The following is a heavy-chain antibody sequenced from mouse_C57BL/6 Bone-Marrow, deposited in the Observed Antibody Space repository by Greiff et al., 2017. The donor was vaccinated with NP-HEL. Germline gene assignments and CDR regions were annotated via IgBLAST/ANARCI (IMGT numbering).Heavy chain of an antibody. CDR3: AKTGWLPLAY. CDR2: IDPSDSYT. D-gene: IGHD2-3*01. Sequence: QVQLQQPGAELVRPGTSVKLSCKASGYTFTSYWMHWVKQRPGQGLEWIGVIDPSDSYTNYNQKFKGKATLTLDTSSSTAYMQLSSLTSEDSAVYYCAKTGWLPLAYWGQGTLVTVSA. CDR1: GYTFTSYW. J-gene: IGHJ3*01. V-gene: IGHV1-59*01.